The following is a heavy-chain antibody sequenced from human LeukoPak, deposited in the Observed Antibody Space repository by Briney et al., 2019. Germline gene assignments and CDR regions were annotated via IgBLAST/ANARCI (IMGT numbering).Heavy chain of an antibody. Sequence: PSETLSLTCTVSGGSISSYYWSWIRQPPGKGLEWIGYIYYSGSTNHNPSLKSRVTISVDTSKNQFSLKLSSVTAADTAVYYCAREGPLRYFDWSGGYYFDYWGQGTLVTVSS. CDR3: AREGPLRYFDWSGGYYFDY. J-gene: IGHJ4*02. CDR1: GGSISSYY. V-gene: IGHV4-59*01. D-gene: IGHD3-9*01. CDR2: IYYSGST.